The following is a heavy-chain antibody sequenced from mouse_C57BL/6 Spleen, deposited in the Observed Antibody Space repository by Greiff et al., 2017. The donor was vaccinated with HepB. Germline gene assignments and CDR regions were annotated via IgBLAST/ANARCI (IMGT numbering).Heavy chain of an antibody. D-gene: IGHD1-1*01. CDR3: ARRYYYGSSSWYFDV. CDR1: GYTFTSYW. J-gene: IGHJ1*03. CDR2: IDPSDSYT. Sequence: QVQLQQSGAELVMPGASVKLSCKASGYTFTSYWMHWVKQRPGQGLEWIGEIDPSDSYTNYNQKFKGKSTLTVDKSSSTAYMQLSSLTSEDSAVYYCARRYYYGSSSWYFDVWGTGTTVTVSS. V-gene: IGHV1-69*01.